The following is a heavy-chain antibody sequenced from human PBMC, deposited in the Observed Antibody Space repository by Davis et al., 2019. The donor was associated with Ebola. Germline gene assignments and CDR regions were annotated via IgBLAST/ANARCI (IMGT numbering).Heavy chain of an antibody. Sequence: PSETLSLTCNVSGDSITYGSSYWIWIRQRPGKGLEWIGYIYYTGSTYYTPSLKSRVTISLGTSKRQFSLRLTSVTAADTAIYYCARERDFGGIDYWGQGTLVTVSS. J-gene: IGHJ4*02. CDR1: GDSITYGSSY. D-gene: IGHD3-16*01. CDR2: IYYTGST. V-gene: IGHV4-31*03. CDR3: ARERDFGGIDY.